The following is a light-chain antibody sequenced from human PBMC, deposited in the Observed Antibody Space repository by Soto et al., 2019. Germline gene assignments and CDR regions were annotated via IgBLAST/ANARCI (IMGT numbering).Light chain of an antibody. CDR2: YVS. V-gene: IGLV2-11*01. CDR1: SSDI. J-gene: IGLJ3*02. CDR3: CSSAGSFTWV. Sequence: QSALTQPRSVSGSPGQSVTISCTGTSSDIVSWYQQHPGKAPNLIIYYVSQRPSGVPDRFSGSKSGNTASLTISGLQAEDEADYYCCSSAGSFTWVFGGGTKLTVL.